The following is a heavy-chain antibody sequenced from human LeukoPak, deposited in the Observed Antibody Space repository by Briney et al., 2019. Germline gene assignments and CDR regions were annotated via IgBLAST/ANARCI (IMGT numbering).Heavy chain of an antibody. CDR2: TYNGGAT. CDR1: GGSISSGGSY. CDR3: ARESPYATSGRPLDAFDI. J-gene: IGHJ3*02. D-gene: IGHD3-22*01. V-gene: IGHV4-31*03. Sequence: SQTLSLTCTVSGGSISSGGSYWSWIRQHPGKGLEWIGYTYNGGATYHSPSLKSRVTMSVDTSRNQFSLKLTSVTAADTAMYYCARESPYATSGRPLDAFDIWGQGTMATVSS.